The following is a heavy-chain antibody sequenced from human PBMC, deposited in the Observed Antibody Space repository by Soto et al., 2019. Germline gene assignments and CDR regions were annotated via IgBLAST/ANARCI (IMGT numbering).Heavy chain of an antibody. CDR3: AKDRLTYYYDSSGYFNWFDP. CDR1: GFPFSSYA. J-gene: IGHJ5*02. D-gene: IGHD3-22*01. V-gene: IGHV3-23*01. CDR2: ISGSGGST. Sequence: GWSLRLSCAASGFPFSSYAMSWVRQAPGKGLDWVSAISGSGGSTYYADSVKGRFTISRDNSKNTLYLQMNSLRAEDTAVYYCAKDRLTYYYDSSGYFNWFDPWGQGTLVTVSS.